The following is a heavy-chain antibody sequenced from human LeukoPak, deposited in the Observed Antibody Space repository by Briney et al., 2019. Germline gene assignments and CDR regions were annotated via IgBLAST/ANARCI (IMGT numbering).Heavy chain of an antibody. J-gene: IGHJ4*02. CDR3: AKGGKWDVTPFDY. Sequence: GGSLRLSCTASGFTFTSYSMNWVRQAPGKGLEWVSTISGGGGSTYYADSVKGRFTISRDNSKNTLYLQVNSLRAEDTAVYYCAKGGKWDVTPFDYWGQGTLVTVSS. CDR1: GFTFTSYS. V-gene: IGHV3-23*01. D-gene: IGHD1-26*01. CDR2: ISGGGGST.